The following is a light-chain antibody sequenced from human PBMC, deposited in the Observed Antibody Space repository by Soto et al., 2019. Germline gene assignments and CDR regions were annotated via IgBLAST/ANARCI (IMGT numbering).Light chain of an antibody. CDR3: QQYDKWPGT. J-gene: IGKJ1*01. Sequence: PGERVTLSCRASQSVSSSYLAWYQQKPGQAPRLLIYGASSRATGIPDRFSGSGSGTDFTLTISSLQSEDFAVYYCQQYDKWPGTFGQGTKVDIK. V-gene: IGKV3-20*01. CDR1: QSVSSSY. CDR2: GAS.